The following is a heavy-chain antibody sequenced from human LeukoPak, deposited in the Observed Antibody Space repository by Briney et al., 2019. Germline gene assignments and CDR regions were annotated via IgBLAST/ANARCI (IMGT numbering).Heavy chain of an antibody. Sequence: PGGSLRLSCAASGFTFSSYGMHWVRQAPGKGLEWVAVISYDGSNKYYADSVKGRFTISRDNSKNTLYLQMNSLRAEDTAVYYCANGVDDWGPFDYWGQGTLVTVSS. D-gene: IGHD3-16*01. V-gene: IGHV3-30*18. CDR1: GFTFSSYG. J-gene: IGHJ4*02. CDR2: ISYDGSNK. CDR3: ANGVDDWGPFDY.